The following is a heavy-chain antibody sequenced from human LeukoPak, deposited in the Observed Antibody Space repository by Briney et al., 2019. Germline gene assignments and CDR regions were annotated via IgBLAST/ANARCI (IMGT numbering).Heavy chain of an antibody. V-gene: IGHV1-2*03. Sequence: LEASVTVSCTASGYTFTGYYMHWVRQAPGQGLEWMGWINSNSGATMTAQKFQGGVSMTRDTATSTAYLEVGRLTADDTAIYFCARDLWGSLSYGLDAWGQGTLVSVSS. J-gene: IGHJ5*02. CDR2: INSNSGAT. D-gene: IGHD3-16*01. CDR1: GYTFTGYY. CDR3: ARDLWGSLSYGLDA.